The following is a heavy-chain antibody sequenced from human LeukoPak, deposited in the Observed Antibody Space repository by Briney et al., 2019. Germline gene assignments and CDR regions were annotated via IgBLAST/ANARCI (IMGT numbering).Heavy chain of an antibody. J-gene: IGHJ4*02. CDR3: AKDHGGD. CDR1: GFTFSSYG. CDR2: ISYDGSNK. V-gene: IGHV3-30*18. Sequence: GSLRLSCAASGFTFSSYGMHWVRQAPGKGLEWVAVISYDGSNKYYADSVKGRFTISRDNSKNTLYLQMNSLRAEGTAAYYCAKDHGGDWGQGTLVTVSS.